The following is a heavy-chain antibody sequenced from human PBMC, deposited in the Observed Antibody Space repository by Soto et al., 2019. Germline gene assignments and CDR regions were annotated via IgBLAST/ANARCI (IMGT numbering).Heavy chain of an antibody. J-gene: IGHJ3*02. CDR3: ARDLYGGNSAAFDI. CDR1: GFTFSSYG. Sequence: GGSLRLSCAASGFTFSSYGMHWVRQAPGKGLEWVAVIWYDGSNKYYADSVKGRFTISRDNSKNTLYPQMNSLRTEDTAVYYCARDLYGGNSAAFDIWGQGTMVTVSS. D-gene: IGHD2-21*02. CDR2: IWYDGSNK. V-gene: IGHV3-33*01.